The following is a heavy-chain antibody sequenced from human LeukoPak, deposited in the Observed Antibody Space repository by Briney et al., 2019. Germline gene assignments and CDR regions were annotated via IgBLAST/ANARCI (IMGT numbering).Heavy chain of an antibody. CDR3: ARDRVPDYDFWSGFDY. J-gene: IGHJ4*02. CDR2: IKEDGSEI. D-gene: IGHD3-3*01. Sequence: GGSLRLSCAASGFTFSNYDMNWVRQAPGKGLEWVANIKEDGSEIYYVDVVKGRFTISRDNANNSLYLQMNSLRAEDTAVYYCARDRVPDYDFWSGFDYWGQGTLVTVSS. V-gene: IGHV3-7*01. CDR1: GFTFSNYD.